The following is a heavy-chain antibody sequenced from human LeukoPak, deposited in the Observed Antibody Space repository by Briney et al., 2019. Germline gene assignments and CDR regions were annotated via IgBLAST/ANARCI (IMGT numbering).Heavy chain of an antibody. D-gene: IGHD2-2*03. V-gene: IGHV4-34*01. CDR2: INHSGST. CDR3: ARGPPSGYCSSTSCYPPVSY. Sequence: SETLSLTCAVYGGSFSGYYWSWIRQPPGKGLEWIGEINHSGSTNYNPSLKSRVTISVDTSKNQFSLKLSSVTAADTAVYYCARGPPSGYCSSTSCYPPVSYWGQGTLVTVSS. J-gene: IGHJ4*02. CDR1: GGSFSGYY.